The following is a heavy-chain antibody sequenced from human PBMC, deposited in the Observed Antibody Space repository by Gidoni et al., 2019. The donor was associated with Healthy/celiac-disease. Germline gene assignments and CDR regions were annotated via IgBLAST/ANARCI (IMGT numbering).Heavy chain of an antibody. CDR2: IYYSGST. J-gene: IGHJ6*03. D-gene: IGHD2-2*01. V-gene: IGHV4-39*01. Sequence: QLQLQESGPGLVKPSETLSLTCTVSGGSISSSSYYWGWIRQPPGKGLEWIGSIYYSGSTYYNPSLKSRVTISVDTSKNQFSLKLSSVTAADTAVYYCASTSCYELTCYYYYMDVWGKGTTVTVSS. CDR3: ASTSCYELTCYYYYMDV. CDR1: GGSISSSSYY.